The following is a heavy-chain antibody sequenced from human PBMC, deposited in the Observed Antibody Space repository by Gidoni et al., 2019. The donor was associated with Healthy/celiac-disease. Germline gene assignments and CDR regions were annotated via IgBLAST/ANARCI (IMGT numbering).Heavy chain of an antibody. CDR2: ISYDGSNK. D-gene: IGHD5-12*01. CDR3: ARVRDGYNSDAFDI. J-gene: IGHJ3*02. Sequence: QVQLVESGGGVVQPGRSLRLSCAASGFTFSSYAMHWVRQAPGKGLEWVAVISYDGSNKYYADSVKGRFTSSRDNSKNTLDLQMNSLRAEDTAVYYCARVRDGYNSDAFDIWGQGTMVTVSS. CDR1: GFTFSSYA. V-gene: IGHV3-30*04.